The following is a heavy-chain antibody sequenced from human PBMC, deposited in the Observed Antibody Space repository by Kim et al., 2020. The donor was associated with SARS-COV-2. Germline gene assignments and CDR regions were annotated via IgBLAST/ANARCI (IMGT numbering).Heavy chain of an antibody. CDR2: ISGSGGST. CDR3: AKENRVPRYFDWLPPLYYGMDV. D-gene: IGHD3-9*01. CDR1: GFTFSSYA. J-gene: IGHJ6*02. Sequence: GGSLRLSCAASGFTFSSYAMSWVRQAPGKGLEWVSAISGSGGSTYYADSVKGRFTISRDNSKNTLYLQMNSLRAEDTAVYYCAKENRVPRYFDWLPPLYYGMDVWGQGTTVTGSS. V-gene: IGHV3-23*01.